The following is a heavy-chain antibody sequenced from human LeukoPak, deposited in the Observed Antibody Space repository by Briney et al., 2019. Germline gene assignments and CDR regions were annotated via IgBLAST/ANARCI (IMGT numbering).Heavy chain of an antibody. D-gene: IGHD4-17*01. V-gene: IGHV4-59*11. CDR1: GGSISSHY. J-gene: IGHJ3*02. CDR2: IYYSGST. Sequence: SETLSLTCIVSGGSISSHYWSWIRQPPGKGLEWIGYIYYSGSTNYNPSLKSRVTISVDTSKNQFSLKLSPVTAADTAVYYCATATPLSAFDIWGQGTMVTVSS. CDR3: ATATPLSAFDI.